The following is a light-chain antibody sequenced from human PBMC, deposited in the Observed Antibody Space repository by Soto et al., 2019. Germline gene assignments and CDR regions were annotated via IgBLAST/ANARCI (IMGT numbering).Light chain of an antibody. CDR3: QQYNSYPWT. V-gene: IGKV3-20*01. Sequence: EIVLTQSPGTLSLSPGERATLSCRASQSVGSSYLAWYQQKPGQAPRLLMYGASSRATGIPDRFSGSGSGTDFTLTISSLQPDDFATYYCQQYNSYPWTFGQGTKVEIK. CDR1: QSVGSSY. CDR2: GAS. J-gene: IGKJ1*01.